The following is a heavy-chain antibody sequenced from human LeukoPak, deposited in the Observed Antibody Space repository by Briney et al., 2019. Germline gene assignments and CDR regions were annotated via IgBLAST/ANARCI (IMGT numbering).Heavy chain of an antibody. J-gene: IGHJ4*02. V-gene: IGHV3-30*15. CDR3: AREQGGSGWSGFDY. Sequence: PGGSLRLSCAPSIGFTLRNYAIHWVRQAPGKRLEWVAVISIDGSRQHYADFLVGRFTISRDNSKNTVSLQMSSLRTEDTAVYFCAREQGGSGWSGFDYWGQGTLVTVSS. D-gene: IGHD6-19*01. CDR2: ISIDGSRQ. CDR1: GFTLRNYA.